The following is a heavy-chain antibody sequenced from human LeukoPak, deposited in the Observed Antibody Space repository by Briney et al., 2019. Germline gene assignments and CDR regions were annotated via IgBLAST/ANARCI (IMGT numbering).Heavy chain of an antibody. CDR2: IYPGDSDT. D-gene: IGHD3-10*01. CDR1: GYSFTSYW. Sequence: GESLKISCKGSGYSFTSYWIGWVRQMPGKGLEWMGIIYPGDSDTRYSPSFQGRVTISADKSISTAYLQWSSLKASDTAMYYCARPNYYGSGRGAFDIWGQGTMVTVSS. CDR3: ARPNYYGSGRGAFDI. V-gene: IGHV5-51*01. J-gene: IGHJ3*02.